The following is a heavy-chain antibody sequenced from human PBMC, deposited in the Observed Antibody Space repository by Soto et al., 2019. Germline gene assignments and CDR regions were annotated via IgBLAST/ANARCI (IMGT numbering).Heavy chain of an antibody. CDR1: GFTFSSYW. Sequence: EVQLVESGGGLVQPGGSLRLSCAASGFTFSSYWMHWVRQAPGKGLVWVSRINSDGSSTSYADPVKGRFTISRDNAKNTLYLQMNSLRAEDTAVYYCVRGDLVATLEFDPWGQGTLVTVSS. D-gene: IGHD5-12*01. V-gene: IGHV3-74*01. CDR3: VRGDLVATLEFDP. J-gene: IGHJ5*02. CDR2: INSDGSST.